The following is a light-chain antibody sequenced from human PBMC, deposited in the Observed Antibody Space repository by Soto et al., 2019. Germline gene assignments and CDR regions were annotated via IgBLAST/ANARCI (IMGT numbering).Light chain of an antibody. V-gene: IGKV4-1*01. CDR3: QQCYSSPWT. J-gene: IGKJ1*01. CDR1: QSVLSSSNNKNY. CDR2: WAS. Sequence: DIVMTQSPDSLCVSLGERATINCKSSQSVLSSSNNKNYLTWYQQRPGQPPKLLFYWASTRESGVPDRFSGSGSGTDFTLTISSLQAEDVAVYYCQQCYSSPWTFGQGTKVDIK.